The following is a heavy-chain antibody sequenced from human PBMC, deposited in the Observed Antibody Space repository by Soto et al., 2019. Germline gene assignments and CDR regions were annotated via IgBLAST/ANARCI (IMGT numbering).Heavy chain of an antibody. J-gene: IGHJ6*01. Sequence: ASVKVSCKTSGGTFRTSAISWVRQAPGQGLEWMGGIMPVFPTPDYAQKFQGRVTITADESTGTAYMELSSLRSEDTAVYYCARDKDRQQLGGNYYYIMDVWAQGTTVPVSS. D-gene: IGHD3-3*02. CDR3: ARDKDRQQLGGNYYYIMDV. CDR1: GGTFRTSA. CDR2: IMPVFPTP. V-gene: IGHV1-69*13.